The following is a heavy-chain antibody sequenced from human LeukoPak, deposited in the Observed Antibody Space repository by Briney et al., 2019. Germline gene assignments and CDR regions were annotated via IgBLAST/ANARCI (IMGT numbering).Heavy chain of an antibody. CDR2: INSDGSST. J-gene: IGHJ4*02. CDR3: AKDRANWGSATSADY. D-gene: IGHD7-27*01. Sequence: GGSLRLSCAASGFTFSSYWMHWVRQAPGKGLVWVSRINSDGSSTNYADSVKGRFTISRDNAKNTVYLQMNSLRAEDTAVYYCAKDRANWGSATSADYWGQGTLVTVSS. V-gene: IGHV3-74*01. CDR1: GFTFSSYW.